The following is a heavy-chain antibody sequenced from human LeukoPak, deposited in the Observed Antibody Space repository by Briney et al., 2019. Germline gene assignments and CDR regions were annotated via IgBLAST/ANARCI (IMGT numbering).Heavy chain of an antibody. D-gene: IGHD6-19*01. Sequence: GGSLRLSCAPSGFTLSSYAMRWVRPAPGKGLERVAVISFVGSNTYYADSVKGRFTISRDNSKNTLYRQMNSLRAEDTAVYNCARDKGISVAGTGGFDYWGQGSLVTVSS. CDR3: ARDKGISVAGTGGFDY. V-gene: IGHV3-30-3*01. J-gene: IGHJ4*02. CDR2: ISFVGSNT. CDR1: GFTLSSYA.